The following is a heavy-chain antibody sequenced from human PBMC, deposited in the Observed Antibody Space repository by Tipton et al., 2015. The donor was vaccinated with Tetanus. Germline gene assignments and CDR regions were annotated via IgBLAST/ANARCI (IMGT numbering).Heavy chain of an antibody. Sequence: QLVQSGGGVVQPGRSLRLSCAASGFTFNGYGMHWVRQAPGKGLEWLALVWYDGSKQYYADSVKGRFTISRDNSKNMLYLQMNSRRAEDTALYYCAREGGNTFGNKDAFDIGGQGTVVTASS. J-gene: IGHJ3*02. V-gene: IGHV3-33*01. CDR1: GFTFNGYG. CDR3: AREGGNTFGNKDAFDI. D-gene: IGHD1/OR15-1a*01. CDR2: VWYDGSKQ.